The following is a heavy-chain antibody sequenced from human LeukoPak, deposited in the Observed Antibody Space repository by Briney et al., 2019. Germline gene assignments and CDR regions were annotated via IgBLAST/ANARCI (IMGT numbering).Heavy chain of an antibody. CDR1: GYTFTSYG. J-gene: IGHJ4*02. CDR2: ISAYNGNT. CDR3: ARDVPTELQLWLLSPLDY. D-gene: IGHD5-18*01. Sequence: ASVKVSCKASGYTFTSYGISWVRQAPGQGLVWMGWISAYNGNTNYAQKLQGRVTMTTDTSTSTAYMELRSLRSDDTAVYYCARDVPTELQLWLLSPLDYWGQGTLVTVSS. V-gene: IGHV1-18*01.